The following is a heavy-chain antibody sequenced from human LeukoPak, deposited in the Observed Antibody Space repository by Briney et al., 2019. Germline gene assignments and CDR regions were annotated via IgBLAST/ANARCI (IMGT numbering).Heavy chain of an antibody. CDR2: ISGSGGST. D-gene: IGHD6-13*01. Sequence: PGGSLRLSCAASGFTFSSYAMSGVRQAPGKALEWVSAISGSGGSTYYADSVKGRFTISRDNSKNTLYLQMNSLRAEDTAVYYCASPIAAASIYYFDYWGQGTLVTVSS. CDR3: ASPIAAASIYYFDY. CDR1: GFTFSSYA. J-gene: IGHJ4*02. V-gene: IGHV3-23*01.